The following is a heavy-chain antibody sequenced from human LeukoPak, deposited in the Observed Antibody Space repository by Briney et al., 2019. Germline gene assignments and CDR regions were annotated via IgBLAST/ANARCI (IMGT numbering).Heavy chain of an antibody. Sequence: PGGSLRLSCAASGFTFSDYYITWIRQAPGKGLEWVSYISSSGTTVYYADSVKGRFTISRDNAKNLLYLQMNSLRAEDTAVYYCARASGFGELFDYWGQGTLVTVSS. V-gene: IGHV3-11*04. CDR2: ISSSGTTV. D-gene: IGHD3-10*01. CDR1: GFTFSDYY. CDR3: ARASGFGELFDY. J-gene: IGHJ4*02.